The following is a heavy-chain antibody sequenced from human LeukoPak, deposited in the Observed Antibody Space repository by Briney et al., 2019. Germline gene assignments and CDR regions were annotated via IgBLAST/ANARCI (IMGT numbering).Heavy chain of an antibody. J-gene: IGHJ4*02. Sequence: GGSLRLSCAASGFTFSSYSMNWVRQAPGKGLEWVSSISSSSSYIYYADSVKGRFTISRDNAKNSLYLQMNSLRAEDTAVYYCAKVWDGYNHFFAPLDYWGQGTLVTVSS. V-gene: IGHV3-21*04. CDR1: GFTFSSYS. CDR2: ISSSSSYI. CDR3: AKVWDGYNHFFAPLDY. D-gene: IGHD5-24*01.